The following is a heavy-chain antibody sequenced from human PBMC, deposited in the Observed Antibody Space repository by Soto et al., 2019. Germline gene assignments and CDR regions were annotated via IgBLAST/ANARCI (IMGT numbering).Heavy chain of an antibody. CDR1: GFNFRSYD. CDR3: AKSVVPASMLDDYGMDV. Sequence: QVQLVESGGGVVQPGRSLRLSCAASGFNFRSYDMHWVRQAPGKGLEWVAVISYDGSNKYYADSVKGRFPISRDNCMNTLYLQMNSLRAEDTAVYYCAKSVVPASMLDDYGMDVWGQGTTVTVSS. V-gene: IGHV3-30*18. CDR2: ISYDGSNK. D-gene: IGHD2-2*01. J-gene: IGHJ6*01.